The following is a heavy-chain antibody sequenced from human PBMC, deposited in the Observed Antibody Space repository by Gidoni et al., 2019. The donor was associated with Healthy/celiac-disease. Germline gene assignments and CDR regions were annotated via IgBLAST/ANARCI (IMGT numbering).Heavy chain of an antibody. J-gene: IGHJ5*02. V-gene: IGHV1-69*01. CDR2: IIPSFGTA. Sequence: QVQLVQSGAEVKKPGSSVKVSCKASGGTFSSYASSLVRQAPGQGLEWMGGIIPSFGTANYAQKFQGRVTITADESTSTAYMELSSLRSEDTAVYYCARGVEMATIDNNWFDPWGQGTLVTVSS. CDR3: ARGVEMATIDNNWFDP. CDR1: GGTFSSYA. D-gene: IGHD5-12*01.